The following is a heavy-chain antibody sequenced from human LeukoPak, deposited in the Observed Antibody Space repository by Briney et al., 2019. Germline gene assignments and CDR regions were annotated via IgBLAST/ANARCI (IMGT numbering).Heavy chain of an antibody. J-gene: IGHJ3*02. CDR3: ARAIAVAGYDAFDI. Sequence: ASVKVSCKAFGYTFTTYAMHWVRQAPGQRLEWMGWINTGNGNTKYSQKFQARVTITRDTSASTAYMELSSLRSEDTAVYYCARAIAVAGYDAFDIWGQGTMVTVSS. CDR2: INTGNGNT. CDR1: GYTFTTYA. D-gene: IGHD6-19*01. V-gene: IGHV1-3*04.